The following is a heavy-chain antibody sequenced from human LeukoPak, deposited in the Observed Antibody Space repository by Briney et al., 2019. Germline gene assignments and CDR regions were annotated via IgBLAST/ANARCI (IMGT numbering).Heavy chain of an antibody. J-gene: IGHJ6*03. CDR2: IKQDGSEK. CDR3: APTITIFGVVISLALYYYYYYYMDV. V-gene: IGHV3-7*01. Sequence: GGSLRLSCAASGFTFSSYWMSWVRQAPGKGLEWVANIKQDGSEKYYVDSVKGRFTISRDNAKNSLYLQMNSLRAEDTAVYYCAPTITIFGVVISLALYYYYYYYMDVWGKGTTVTVSS. CDR1: GFTFSSYW. D-gene: IGHD3-3*01.